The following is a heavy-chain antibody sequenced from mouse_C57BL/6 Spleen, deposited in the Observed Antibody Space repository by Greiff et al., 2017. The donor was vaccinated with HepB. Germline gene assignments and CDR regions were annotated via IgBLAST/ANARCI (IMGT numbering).Heavy chain of an antibody. V-gene: IGHV3-6*01. Sequence: EVKLMESGPGLVKPSQSLSLTCSVTGYSITSGYYWNWIRQFPGNKLEWMGYISYDGSNNYNPSLKNRISITRDTSKNQFFLKLNSVTTEDTATYYCARGAPLTGTLAYWGQGTLVTVSA. D-gene: IGHD4-1*01. CDR2: ISYDGSN. CDR1: GYSITSGYY. J-gene: IGHJ3*01. CDR3: ARGAPLTGTLAY.